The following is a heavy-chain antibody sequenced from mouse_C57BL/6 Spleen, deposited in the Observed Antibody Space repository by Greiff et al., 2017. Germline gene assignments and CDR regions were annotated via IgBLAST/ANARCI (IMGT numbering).Heavy chain of an antibody. CDR3: ARGDYYGSSYLFDY. Sequence: DVKLVESEGGLVQPGSSMKLSCTASGFTFSDYYMAWVRQVPEKGLEWVANINYDGSSTYYLDSLKSRFIISRDNATNILYLQMSSLKSEDTATYYCARGDYYGSSYLFDYWGQGTTLTVSS. J-gene: IGHJ2*01. D-gene: IGHD1-1*01. CDR1: GFTFSDYY. V-gene: IGHV5-16*01. CDR2: INYDGSST.